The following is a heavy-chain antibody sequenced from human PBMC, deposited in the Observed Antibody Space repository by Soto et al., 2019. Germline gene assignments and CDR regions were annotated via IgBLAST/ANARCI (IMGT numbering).Heavy chain of an antibody. J-gene: IGHJ6*02. CDR1: GYSLSTYW. CDR3: AREHSGNDHGRDNEHGVDD. Sequence: EVQLVESGGGLVQPGGSLRLSCAASGYSLSTYWMHWVRQIPGQGLTWVSRIGPDGSSATYADSVKGRFTISRDNANNDVYLQRTSLRAEDTGVYSCAREHSGNDHGRDNEHGVDDWGHGTTVTVSS. D-gene: IGHD5-12*01. V-gene: IGHV3-74*03. CDR2: IGPDGSSA.